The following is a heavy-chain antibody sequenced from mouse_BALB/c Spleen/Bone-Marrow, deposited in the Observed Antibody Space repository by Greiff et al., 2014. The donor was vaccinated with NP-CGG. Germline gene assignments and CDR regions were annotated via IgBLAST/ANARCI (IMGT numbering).Heavy chain of an antibody. CDR2: INPSTGYT. V-gene: IGHV1-7*01. D-gene: IGHD2-14*01. J-gene: IGHJ3*01. CDR1: GYTFTSYW. Sequence: VQLQQSGAELAKPGASVKMSCKASGYTFTSYWMHWVKQRPGQGLEWIGYINPSTGYTEYNQKFKDKATLTADKSSSTAYMQLXXXXSEDSAVYYCAREGYDPWFAYWGQGTLVTVSA. CDR3: AREGYDPWFAY.